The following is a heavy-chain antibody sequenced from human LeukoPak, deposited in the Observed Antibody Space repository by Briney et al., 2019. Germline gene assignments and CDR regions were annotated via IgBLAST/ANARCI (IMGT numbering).Heavy chain of an antibody. CDR1: GFIFRNFA. D-gene: IGHD5-18*01. J-gene: IGHJ4*02. CDR2: IWYDGTET. Sequence: GGSLRLSCSPSGFIFRNFAMHWVRQAPGKGLEWVSVIWYDGTETHYADSVKGRFTISRDNSKNTLYLQMNSLRDEDTAVYYCAKGGYSYGLDQWGQGTLVTISS. V-gene: IGHV3-33*06. CDR3: AKGGYSYGLDQ.